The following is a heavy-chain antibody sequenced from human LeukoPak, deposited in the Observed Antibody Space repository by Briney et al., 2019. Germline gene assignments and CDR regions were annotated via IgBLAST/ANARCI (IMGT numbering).Heavy chain of an antibody. Sequence: GGSLRLSCAASGFTFSDYYMSWIRQAPGKGLEWISYISSSGSTIFQADSMKGRFTISRDNAKNSLYLQMNNLRVEDTAMYYCARVSSQQLKWGQGTLVTVSS. D-gene: IGHD6-13*01. CDR3: ARVSSQQLK. CDR2: ISSSGSTI. J-gene: IGHJ4*02. V-gene: IGHV3-11*01. CDR1: GFTFSDYY.